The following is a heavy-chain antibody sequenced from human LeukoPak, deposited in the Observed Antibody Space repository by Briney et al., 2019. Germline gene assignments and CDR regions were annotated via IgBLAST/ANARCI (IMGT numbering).Heavy chain of an antibody. V-gene: IGHV5-51*01. CDR2: IYPGDSDT. J-gene: IGHJ4*02. CDR3: AKQAYGDHYFDY. D-gene: IGHD4-17*01. Sequence: GESLKISCRGSGYTFTSHWIGWVRQMPGKGLEWMGSIYPGDSDTRYSPSFQGQAIFSADKSISTAYLQWSSLKASDTAMYYCAKQAYGDHYFDYWGRGTLVTVSS. CDR1: GYTFTSHW.